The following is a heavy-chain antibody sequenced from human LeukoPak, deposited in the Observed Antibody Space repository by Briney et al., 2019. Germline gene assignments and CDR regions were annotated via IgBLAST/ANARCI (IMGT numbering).Heavy chain of an antibody. J-gene: IGHJ5*02. V-gene: IGHV3-74*01. D-gene: IGHD1-26*01. CDR1: GFSFSTYW. CDR3: GRDLGGRGGA. CDR2: TNTDGSIT. Sequence: GGSLRLSCAASGFSFSTYWMHWVRQVPGTGLVWVSRTNTDGSITDYADSVKGRFTISRDNAKDTLYLQMNSLRPEDTAVYYCGRDLGGRGGAWGQGTLVTVSS.